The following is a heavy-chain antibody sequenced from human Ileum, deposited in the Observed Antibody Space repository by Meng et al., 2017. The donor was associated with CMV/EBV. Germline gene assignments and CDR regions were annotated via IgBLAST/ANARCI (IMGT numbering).Heavy chain of an antibody. Sequence: SCAASGFAFSCSWMHLFRPFPGKGLVWVSRINGDGSSISYADSVKGRFTISRDNAKNTLYLQMNSLRAEDTAVYYCARLKSGYGNFDYWGQGTLVTVSS. CDR1: GFAFSCSW. CDR2: INGDGSSI. CDR3: ARLKSGYGNFDY. D-gene: IGHD5-12*01. V-gene: IGHV3-74*01. J-gene: IGHJ4*02.